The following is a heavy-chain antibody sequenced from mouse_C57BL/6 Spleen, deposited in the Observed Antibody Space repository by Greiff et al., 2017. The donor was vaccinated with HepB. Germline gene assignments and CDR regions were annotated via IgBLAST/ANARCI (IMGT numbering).Heavy chain of an antibody. CDR1: GFSLTSYG. V-gene: IGHV2-6*01. J-gene: IGHJ3*01. CDR2: IWGVGST. Sequence: VMLVESGPGLVAPSQSLSITCTVSGFSLTSYGVDWVRQSPGKGLEWLGVIWGVGSTNYNSALKSRLSISKDNSKSQVFLKMNSLQTDDTAMYYCATYDYDGVAYWGQGTLVTVSA. CDR3: ATYDYDGVAY. D-gene: IGHD2-4*01.